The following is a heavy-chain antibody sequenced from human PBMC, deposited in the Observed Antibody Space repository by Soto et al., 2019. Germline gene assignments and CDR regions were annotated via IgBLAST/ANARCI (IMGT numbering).Heavy chain of an antibody. V-gene: IGHV3-30*18. CDR3: AKVGPETGGYYYYYGMDV. J-gene: IGHJ6*02. D-gene: IGHD3-10*01. CDR1: GFTFSSYG. Sequence: VGSLRLSCAASGFTFSSYGMHWVRQAPGKGLEWVAVISYDGSNKYYADSVKGRFTISRDNSKNTLYLQMNSLRAEDTAVYYCAKVGPETGGYYYYYGMDVWGQGTTVTVSS. CDR2: ISYDGSNK.